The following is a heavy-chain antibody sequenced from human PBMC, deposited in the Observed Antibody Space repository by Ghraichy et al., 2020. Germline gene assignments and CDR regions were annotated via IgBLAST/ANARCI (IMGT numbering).Heavy chain of an antibody. CDR2: IWYDGSNK. Sequence: GGSLRLSCAASGFTFSSYGMHWVRQAPGKGLEWVAVIWYDGSNKYYADSVKGRFTISRDNSKNTLYLQMNSLRAEDTAVYYCARDTPPGGDSSGYYYQKHLIDYWGQGTLVTVSS. CDR1: GFTFSSYG. J-gene: IGHJ4*02. V-gene: IGHV3-33*01. CDR3: ARDTPPGGDSSGYYYQKHLIDY. D-gene: IGHD3-22*01.